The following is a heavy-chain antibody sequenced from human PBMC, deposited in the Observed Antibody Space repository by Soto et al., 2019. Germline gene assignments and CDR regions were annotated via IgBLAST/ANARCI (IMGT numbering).Heavy chain of an antibody. D-gene: IGHD3-10*01. CDR1: GGSISSGGYY. CDR2: IYYSGTT. Sequence: SETLSLTCTVSGGSISSGGYYWSWIRQPPGKGLEWIGYIYYSGTTYYNPSLKSRVTISVDTSKNQFSLKLSSVTAADTAVYYCARESYYGSGSSNTVYWGQGTLVTVSS. CDR3: ARESYYGSGSSNTVY. V-gene: IGHV4-30-4*01. J-gene: IGHJ4*02.